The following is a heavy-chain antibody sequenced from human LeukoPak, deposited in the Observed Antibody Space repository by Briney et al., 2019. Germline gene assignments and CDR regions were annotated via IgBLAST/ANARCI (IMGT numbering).Heavy chain of an antibody. CDR2: IIPIFGTA. V-gene: IGHV1-69*01. D-gene: IGHD5-12*01. J-gene: IGHJ4*02. Sequence: SVKVSCKASGGTFSSYAISWVRQAPGQGLEWMGGIIPIFGTANYAQKFQGRVTITADESTSTAYMELSSLRSEDTAVYYCARAARSIVATTPLRYWGQGTLVTVSS. CDR3: ARAARSIVATTPLRY. CDR1: GGTFSSYA.